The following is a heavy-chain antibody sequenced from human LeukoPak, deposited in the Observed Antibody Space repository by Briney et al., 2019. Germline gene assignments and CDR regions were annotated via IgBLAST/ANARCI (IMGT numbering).Heavy chain of an antibody. J-gene: IGHJ4*02. D-gene: IGHD3-10*01. CDR3: ERDSRGAFDY. CDR2: IKQDGSEK. V-gene: IGHV3-7*01. Sequence: GGSLRLSCAASGFTFSSYWMSWVRQAPGKGLEWVANIKQDGSEKYYVDSVKGRFTISRDNAKNSLYLQMNSRRAEDTAVYYCERDSRGAFDYCGQGTLVTVYS. CDR1: GFTFSSYW.